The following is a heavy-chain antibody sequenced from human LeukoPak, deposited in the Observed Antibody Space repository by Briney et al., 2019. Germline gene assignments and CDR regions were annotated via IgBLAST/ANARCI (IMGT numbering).Heavy chain of an antibody. CDR3: ARDSYTYYDILTGSSAAAPTTD. Sequence: SVKVSCKASGGTFSSYAISWVRQAPGQGLEWMGGIIPIFGTANYAQKFQGRVTITTDESTSTAYMELSSLRSEDTAVYYCARDSYTYYDILTGSSAAAPTTDRGQGTLVTVSS. CDR2: IIPIFGTA. CDR1: GGTFSSYA. J-gene: IGHJ4*02. V-gene: IGHV1-69*05. D-gene: IGHD3-9*01.